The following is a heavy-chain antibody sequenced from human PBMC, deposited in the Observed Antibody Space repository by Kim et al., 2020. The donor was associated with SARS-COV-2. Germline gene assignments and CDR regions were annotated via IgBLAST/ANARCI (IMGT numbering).Heavy chain of an antibody. CDR1: GFTFSAYD. CDR2: ISYDGGNK. J-gene: IGHJ3*02. Sequence: GGSLRLSCAASGFTFSAYDLHWVRQAPGKGLEWVAFISYDGGNKYYADSVKGRFTISRDNSKNTLYLQMNSLRAEDTAVYYCATERGESAFDIWGQGTMVTVSS. D-gene: IGHD3-10*01. V-gene: IGHV3-30-3*01. CDR3: ATERGESAFDI.